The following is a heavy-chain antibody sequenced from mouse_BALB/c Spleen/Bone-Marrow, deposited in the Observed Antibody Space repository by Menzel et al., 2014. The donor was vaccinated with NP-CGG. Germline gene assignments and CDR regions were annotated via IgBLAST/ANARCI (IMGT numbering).Heavy chain of an antibody. J-gene: IGHJ3*01. V-gene: IGHV1S41*01. CDR3: AREDMEYGNNDWFAY. D-gene: IGHD2-1*01. CDR2: IAPGSGST. CDR1: GYTFTSYW. Sequence: DLVKPGASVKLSCKASGYTFTSYWINWIKQRPGQGLEWIGRIAPGSGSTYYNEMFKGKATLTVDTSSSTAYIQLSSLSSEDSAVYFCAREDMEYGNNDWFAYWGQGTLVTVSA.